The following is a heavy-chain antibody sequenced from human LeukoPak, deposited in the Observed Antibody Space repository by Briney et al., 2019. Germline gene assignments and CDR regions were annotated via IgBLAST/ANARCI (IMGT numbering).Heavy chain of an antibody. J-gene: IGHJ6*02. Sequence: SETLSLTCAVYGGSFSGYYWSWIRQPPGKGLEWIGEINHSGSTNYNPSLKSRVTISVDTSKNQFSLKLSSVTAADTAVYYCAREERIAVAGITPYGMDVWGQGTTVTVSS. CDR3: AREERIAVAGITPYGMDV. D-gene: IGHD6-19*01. CDR2: INHSGST. V-gene: IGHV4-34*01. CDR1: GGSFSGYY.